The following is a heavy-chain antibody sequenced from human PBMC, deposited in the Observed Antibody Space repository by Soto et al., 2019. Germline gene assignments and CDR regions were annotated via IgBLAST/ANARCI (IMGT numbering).Heavy chain of an antibody. CDR2: ISQDGTDT. CDR1: GITFSSCL. Sequence: EAQLVESGGGLVQPGGSLRLSCGASGITFSSCLMSWVRQAPGKGLEWVASISQDGTDTDYVDSVKGRFAISRDNPKNALYLPMNSLRDDKAAVYYCARDPVSYCDYAQTYWYFDHWGRGTRVNVSS. CDR3: ARDPVSYCDYAQTYWYFDH. J-gene: IGHJ2*01. D-gene: IGHD4-17*01. V-gene: IGHV3-7*01.